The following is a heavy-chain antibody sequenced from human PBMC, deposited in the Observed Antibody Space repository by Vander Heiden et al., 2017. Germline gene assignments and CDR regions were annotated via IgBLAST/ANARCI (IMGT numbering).Heavy chain of an antibody. D-gene: IGHD2-15*01. CDR1: GFTFSSYA. CDR3: ARGTYCSGGSCYPVFDY. J-gene: IGHJ4*02. V-gene: IGHV3-30-3*01. CDR2: ISYDGSNK. Sequence: QVQLVESGGGVVQPGRSLRLSCAASGFTFSSYAMHGVRQAPGKGLEWVAVISYDGSNKYYADSVKGRFTISRDNSKNTLYLQMNSLRAEDTAVYYCARGTYCSGGSCYPVFDYWGQGTLVTVSS.